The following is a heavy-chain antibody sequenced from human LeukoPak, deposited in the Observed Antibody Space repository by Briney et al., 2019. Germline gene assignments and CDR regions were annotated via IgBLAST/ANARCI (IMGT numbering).Heavy chain of an antibody. V-gene: IGHV3-23*01. CDR1: GFTFSSYA. CDR2: ISGSGGNT. D-gene: IGHD1-26*01. Sequence: PGGSLRLSCAASGFTFSSYAMSWVRQAPGKGLEWVSAISGSGGNTYYADSVKGRFTVSRDNSNNTLYLQVNSLRAEDTAIYYCAKDLMRGRSYWGQGTLVTVSS. J-gene: IGHJ4*02. CDR3: AKDLMRGRSY.